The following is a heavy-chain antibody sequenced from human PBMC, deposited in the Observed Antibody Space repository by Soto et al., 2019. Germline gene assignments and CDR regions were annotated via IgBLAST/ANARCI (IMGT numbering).Heavy chain of an antibody. CDR2: TYYRSKWYN. CDR1: GDSVSSNNAA. D-gene: IGHD1-1*01. J-gene: IGHJ6*03. V-gene: IGHV6-1*01. CDR3: ARDVLSGTTGASHEGESYYYYMDV. Sequence: PSQTLSLTCAISGDSVSSNNAAWNWIRQSPSRGLEWLGRTYYRSKWYNDYAVSVKSRMTINPDISKNQFSLQLDSVTPEDTAVYYCARDVLSGTTGASHEGESYYYYMDVWGKGTTVTVSS.